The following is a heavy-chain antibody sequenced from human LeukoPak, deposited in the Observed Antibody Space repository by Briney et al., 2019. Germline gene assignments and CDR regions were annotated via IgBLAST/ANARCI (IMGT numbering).Heavy chain of an antibody. D-gene: IGHD1-26*01. J-gene: IGHJ4*02. CDR2: ISGSGGST. CDR3: AKDAGRGSYA. Sequence: GRSLRLSWAASGFTFSSYGVSWVRQAPGEGREWVSVISGSGGSTYYADSVKGRFTISRDNSKNTLYLQINSLRAEDTAVYNTAKDAGRGSYAWGQGTLVTVSS. V-gene: IGHV3-23*01. CDR1: GFTFSSYG.